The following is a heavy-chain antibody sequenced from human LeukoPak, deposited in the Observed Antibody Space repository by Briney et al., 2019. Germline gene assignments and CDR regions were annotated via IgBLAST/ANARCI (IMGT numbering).Heavy chain of an antibody. J-gene: IGHJ4*02. CDR2: INSDGSST. CDR3: ASGVYDYVWGSYPFFG. D-gene: IGHD3-16*02. Sequence: PGGSLRLSCAASGFTFSSYWMHWVRQAPGKGLVWVSRINSDGSSTSYADSVKGRFTISRDNAKNTLYLQMNSLRAEDTAVYYCASGVYDYVWGSYPFFGGGQGTLVTVSS. V-gene: IGHV3-74*01. CDR1: GFTFSSYW.